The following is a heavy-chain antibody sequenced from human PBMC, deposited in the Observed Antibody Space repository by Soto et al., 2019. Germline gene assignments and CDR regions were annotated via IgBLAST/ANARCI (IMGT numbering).Heavy chain of an antibody. J-gene: IGHJ6*03. Sequence: SQTLSLTCTVSGGSISSGGYYWSWIRQHPGKGLEWIGYIYYSGSTYYNPSLKSRVTISVDTSKNQFSLKLSSVTAADTAVYYCARGIYGSGSYYYYYYMDVWGKGTTVTVSS. CDR3: ARGIYGSGSYYYYYYMDV. V-gene: IGHV4-31*03. D-gene: IGHD3-10*01. CDR1: GGSISSGGYY. CDR2: IYYSGST.